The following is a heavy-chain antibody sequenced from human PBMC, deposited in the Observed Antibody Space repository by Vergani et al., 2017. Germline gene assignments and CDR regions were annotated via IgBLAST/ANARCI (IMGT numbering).Heavy chain of an antibody. J-gene: IGHJ6*02. Sequence: QLQLQESGPGLVKPSETLSLTCTVSGYSISSGYYWGWIRQPPGKGLEWIGSIYHSGSTYYNPSLKSRVTISVDTSKNQFSLKLSSVTAADPAVYYCARDGGESADYYYYGMDVWGQGTTVTVSS. CDR2: IYHSGST. D-gene: IGHD2-21*01. CDR3: ARDGGESADYYYYGMDV. V-gene: IGHV4-38-2*02. CDR1: GYSISSGYY.